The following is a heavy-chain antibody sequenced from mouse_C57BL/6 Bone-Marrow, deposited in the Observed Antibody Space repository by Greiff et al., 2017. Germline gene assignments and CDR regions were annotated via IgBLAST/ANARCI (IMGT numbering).Heavy chain of an antibody. V-gene: IGHV5-17*01. Sequence: EVMLVESGGGLVKPGGSLKLSCAASGFTFSDYGMHWVRQAPEKGLEWVAYISSGSSTIYSADTVKGRFTISRDNAKNTLFLQMNSLRSEDTAMYYCARSNWSWFAYGGQGTLVTVSA. CDR1: GFTFSDYG. D-gene: IGHD4-1*01. J-gene: IGHJ3*01. CDR3: ARSNWSWFAY. CDR2: ISSGSSTI.